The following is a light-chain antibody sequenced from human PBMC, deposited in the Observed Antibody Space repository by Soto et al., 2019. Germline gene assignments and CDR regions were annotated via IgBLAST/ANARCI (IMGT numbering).Light chain of an antibody. Sequence: QSVLTQPASVSGAPVESITISCTGTSSDVGTYNLVTWYQQHPGRVPKLILYEGNKRPSGVSSRFSASKSGNTASLTISELQAEDEADYFCCSYAPSRTLLFGGGTKVTVL. V-gene: IGLV2-23*01. CDR3: CSYAPSRTLL. J-gene: IGLJ2*01. CDR2: EGN. CDR1: SSDVGTYNL.